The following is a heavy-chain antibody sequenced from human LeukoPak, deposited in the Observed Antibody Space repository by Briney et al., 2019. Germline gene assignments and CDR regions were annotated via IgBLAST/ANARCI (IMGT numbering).Heavy chain of an antibody. J-gene: IGHJ4*02. Sequence: GGSLRLSCAASGFTFSIYNMVWVRQAPGKGLEWVADIEPDGSGKTYVDSVKGRFTISRDNAQQSLYLQMDTLTAEDTAVYYCVTSWVRQQRDFWGQGTLVTVSS. CDR1: GFTFSIYN. D-gene: IGHD3-10*01. V-gene: IGHV3-7*01. CDR2: IEPDGSGK. CDR3: VTSWVRQQRDF.